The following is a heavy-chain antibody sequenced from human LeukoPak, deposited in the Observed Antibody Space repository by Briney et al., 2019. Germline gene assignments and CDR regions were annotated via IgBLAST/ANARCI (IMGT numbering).Heavy chain of an antibody. V-gene: IGHV3-33*01. CDR3: ARDPGNSGNSAFDY. J-gene: IGHJ4*02. CDR2: IWYDGSNK. Sequence: PGGSLRLSCAASGFTFSSYGMHWVRQAPGKGLEWVAVIWYDGSNKYYADSVKGRFTISRDNSKNTLYLQMNSLRAEDTAVYYLARDPGNSGNSAFDYGGQGPLVTVSS. CDR1: GFTFSSYG. D-gene: IGHD4-23*01.